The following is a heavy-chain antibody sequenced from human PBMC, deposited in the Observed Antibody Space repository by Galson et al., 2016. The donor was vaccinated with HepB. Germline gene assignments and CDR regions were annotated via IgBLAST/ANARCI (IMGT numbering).Heavy chain of an antibody. CDR2: IITMLGKA. CDR1: GGTFSTYV. Sequence: SVKVSCKASGGTFSTYVLSWVRQAPGQGLEWMGAIITMLGKANYAQKFQGRVTISEDESTSTAYLDLSSLRSEDTAVYFCARSIVGTTTALDYWGQGTLVTVSS. D-gene: IGHD1-26*01. J-gene: IGHJ4*02. V-gene: IGHV1-69*13. CDR3: ARSIVGTTTALDY.